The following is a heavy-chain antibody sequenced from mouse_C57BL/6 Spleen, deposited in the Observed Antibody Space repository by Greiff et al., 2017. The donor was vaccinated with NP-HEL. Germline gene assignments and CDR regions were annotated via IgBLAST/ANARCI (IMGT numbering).Heavy chain of an antibody. D-gene: IGHD1-1*01. V-gene: IGHV1-66*01. Sequence: SGPELVKPGASVKISCKASGYSFTSYYIHWVKQRPGQGLEWIGWIYPGSGNTKYNEKFKGKATLTADTSSSTAYMQLSSLTSEDSAVYYCARGGYYGSSPYYYAMDYWGQGTSVTVSS. CDR3: ARGGYYGSSPYYYAMDY. CDR1: GYSFTSYY. CDR2: IYPGSGNT. J-gene: IGHJ4*01.